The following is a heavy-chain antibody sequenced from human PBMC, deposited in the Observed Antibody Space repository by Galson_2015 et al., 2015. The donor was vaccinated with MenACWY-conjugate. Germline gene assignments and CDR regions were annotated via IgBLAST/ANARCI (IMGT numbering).Heavy chain of an antibody. Sequence: SLRLSCAASGFSVSSEYMSWVRQAPGKGLEWVSIIYRDGKTFYADSFQDRFIISRGNYKNTLYLQMNSLTAEDTAVEYCANDRCYYDSGGYLVYFDYWGQGTLVTVSS. V-gene: IGHV3-53*01. CDR2: IYRDGKT. CDR3: ANDRCYYDSGGYLVYFDY. D-gene: IGHD3-22*01. J-gene: IGHJ4*02. CDR1: GFSVSSEY.